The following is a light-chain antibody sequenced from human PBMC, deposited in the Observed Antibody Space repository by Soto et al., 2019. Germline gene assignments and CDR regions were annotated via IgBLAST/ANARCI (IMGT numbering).Light chain of an antibody. J-gene: IGLJ3*02. CDR3: CSYAGSDDFVV. CDR2: EVS. Sequence: QSALTQPPSASGSPGQSVTISCTGTSSDVGRYNYVSWYQQHPGKAPKLMIYEVSERPSGVPDRFSGSKSGNTASLTVSGLQADDEADYYCCSYAGSDDFVVFGGGTKVTVL. CDR1: SSDVGRYNY. V-gene: IGLV2-8*01.